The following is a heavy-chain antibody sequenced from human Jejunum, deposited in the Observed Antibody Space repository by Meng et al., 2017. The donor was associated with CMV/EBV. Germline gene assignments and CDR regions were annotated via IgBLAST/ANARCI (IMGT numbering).Heavy chain of an antibody. CDR2: IRKKVNSYTT. CDR1: GFTFSDHY. V-gene: IGHV3-72*01. D-gene: IGHD1-26*01. J-gene: IGHJ5*02. CDR3: ARSYSGSRFDP. Sequence: ASGFTFSDHYMDWVRQAPGKGLEWVGRIRKKVNSYTTEYAASVKGRFSISREDSENLLFLQMNSLKTEDTAMYYCARSYSGSRFDPWGQGTLVTVSS.